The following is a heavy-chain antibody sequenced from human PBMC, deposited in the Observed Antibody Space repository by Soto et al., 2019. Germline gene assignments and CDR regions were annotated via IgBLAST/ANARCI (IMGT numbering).Heavy chain of an antibody. CDR1: GFIFDDYA. D-gene: IGHD6-13*01. CDR2: ITWNGGTI. Sequence: HPGGSLRLSCAASGFIFDDYAMHWVRQVPGKGLEWVSGITWNGGTIVYADSVKGRFTISRDNAKSSLFLQMNSLTTEDTALYFCAKGGSGALIAPAGTDNWIDPWGQGTVVTVSS. J-gene: IGHJ5*02. V-gene: IGHV3-9*01. CDR3: AKGGSGALIAPAGTDNWIDP.